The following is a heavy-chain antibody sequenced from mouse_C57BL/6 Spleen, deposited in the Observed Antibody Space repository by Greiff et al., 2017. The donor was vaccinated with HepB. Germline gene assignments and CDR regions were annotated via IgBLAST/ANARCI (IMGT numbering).Heavy chain of an antibody. CDR1: GYTFTSYW. V-gene: IGHV1-69*01. D-gene: IGHD2-5*01. Sequence: QVQLQQPGAELVMPGASVKLSCKASGYTFTSYWMHWVKQRPGQGLEWIGEIDPSDSYTNYNQKFKGKSTLTVDKSSSTAYMHISSLTTENSAVYYCAKGDIYSNYGDYFDYWGQGTTLTVSS. CDR2: IDPSDSYT. CDR3: AKGDIYSNYGDYFDY. J-gene: IGHJ2*01.